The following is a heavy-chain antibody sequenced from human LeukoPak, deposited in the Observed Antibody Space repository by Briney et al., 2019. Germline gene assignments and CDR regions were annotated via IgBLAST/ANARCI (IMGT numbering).Heavy chain of an antibody. Sequence: GGSLRLSCAASGFTFSSYAMSWVRQAPGKGLEWVANIKEDGSETYYVDSVKGRFTISRDNAKNSLYLQMNSLRVEDTAVYYCTRKPIDYWGQGTLVTVSS. CDR2: IKEDGSET. J-gene: IGHJ4*02. CDR1: GFTFSSYA. D-gene: IGHD1-14*01. V-gene: IGHV3-7*01. CDR3: TRKPIDY.